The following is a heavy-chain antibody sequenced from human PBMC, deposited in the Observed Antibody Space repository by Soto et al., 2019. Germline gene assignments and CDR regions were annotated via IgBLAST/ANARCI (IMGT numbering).Heavy chain of an antibody. J-gene: IGHJ4*02. V-gene: IGHV4-30-4*01. Sequence: SETLSLTCTVSGGSISSGDYYWSWIRQPPGKGLEWIGYIYYSGSTYYNPSLKSRVTISVDTSKNQFSLKLSSVTAADTAVYYCARGPRYYYDSSGYYFDYWGQGTLVT. CDR3: ARGPRYYYDSSGYYFDY. CDR1: GGSISSGDYY. D-gene: IGHD3-22*01. CDR2: IYYSGST.